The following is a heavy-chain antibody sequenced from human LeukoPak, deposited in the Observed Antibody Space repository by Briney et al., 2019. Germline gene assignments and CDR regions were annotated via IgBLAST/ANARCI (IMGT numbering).Heavy chain of an antibody. CDR1: GYSISSGYY. V-gene: IGHV3-23*01. D-gene: IGHD3-22*01. J-gene: IGHJ4*02. CDR2: ISGSDGST. CDR3: AAEVGYYDSSGYYLPGY. Sequence: ETLSLTCAVSGYSISSGYYWGWIRQPPGKGLEWVSAISGSDGSTYYADSVKGRFTISRDNSKNTLYLQMNSLRAEDTAVYYCAAEVGYYDSSGYYLPGYWGQGTLVTVSS.